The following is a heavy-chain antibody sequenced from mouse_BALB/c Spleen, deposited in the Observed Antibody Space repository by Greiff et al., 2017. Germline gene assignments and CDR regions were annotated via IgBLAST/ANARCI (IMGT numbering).Heavy chain of an antibody. Sequence: EVQGVESGGGLVKPGGSLKLSCAASGFTFSSYAMSWVRQTPEKRLEWVASISSGGSTYYPDSVKGRFTISRDNARNILYLQMSSLRSEDTAMYYCARGSYYHGYGMDYWGQGTSVTVSS. CDR1: GFTFSSYA. V-gene: IGHV5-6-5*01. D-gene: IGHD1-2*01. CDR3: ARGSYYHGYGMDY. CDR2: ISSGGST. J-gene: IGHJ4*01.